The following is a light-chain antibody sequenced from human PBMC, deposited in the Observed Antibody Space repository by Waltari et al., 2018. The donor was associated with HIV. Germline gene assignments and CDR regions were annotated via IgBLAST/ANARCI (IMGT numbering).Light chain of an antibody. V-gene: IGLV2-14*01. CDR1: SRDVGGYHY. J-gene: IGLJ1*01. CDR2: EVS. CDR3: SSYTTGSTLVV. Sequence: QSALTQPASVSGPPGQSITISCTGTSRDVGGYHYASWYQQFPGKAPKLMISEVSNRPSGVSDRLSGSKSGNTASLTISGLQAEDEADYYCSSYTTGSTLVVFGTGTKVIVL.